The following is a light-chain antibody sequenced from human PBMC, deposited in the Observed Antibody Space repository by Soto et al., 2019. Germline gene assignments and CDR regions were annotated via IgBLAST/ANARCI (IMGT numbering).Light chain of an antibody. Sequence: EMVMTQSPATLSVSPGERATLSCRASQSLSSNLAWYQQKPGQAPMLLIYGASTRATGIPARFSGSGSGTEFPLTISSLQSEDFAVYYCQQYDKWPLFTFGQGTKLEIK. CDR3: QQYDKWPLFT. J-gene: IGKJ2*01. CDR1: QSLSSN. CDR2: GAS. V-gene: IGKV3-15*01.